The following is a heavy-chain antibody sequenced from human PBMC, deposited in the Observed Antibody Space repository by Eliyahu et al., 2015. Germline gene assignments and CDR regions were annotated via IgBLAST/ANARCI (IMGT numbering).Heavy chain of an antibody. CDR1: GFXFDDYA. D-gene: IGHD1-26*01. J-gene: IGHJ4*02. V-gene: IGHV3-9*01. CDR3: AKDQGRYTFLDY. CDR2: ISWNSGSI. Sequence: EVQLVESGGGLVQPGRSLRLSCAASGFXFDDYAMPWVRQAPGKGLEXVSGISWNSGSIGYADSVKGRFTISRDNAKNSLYLQMNSLRAEDTALYYCAKDQGRYTFLDYWGQGTLVTVSS.